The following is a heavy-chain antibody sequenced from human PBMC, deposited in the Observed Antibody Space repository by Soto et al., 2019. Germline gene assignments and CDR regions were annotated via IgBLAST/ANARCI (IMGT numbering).Heavy chain of an antibody. CDR2: IIPILGTA. CDR3: ARDRDHSYDY. Sequence: QVQLVQSGTEVKKPGSSVKVSCKTSGGAFSSFAVTWVRQAPGQGLEWMGGIIPILGTANYAQKFQGRVTITADESTSTAYMELTSLRSEDPAVYFCARDRDHSYDYWGQGTLVTVSS. V-gene: IGHV1-69*01. CDR1: GGAFSSFA. D-gene: IGHD4-4*01. J-gene: IGHJ4*02.